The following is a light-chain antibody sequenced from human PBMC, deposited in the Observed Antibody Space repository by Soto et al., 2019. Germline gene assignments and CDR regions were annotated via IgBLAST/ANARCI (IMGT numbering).Light chain of an antibody. CDR1: NIGSKN. CDR2: RDS. Sequence: SYELTQPLSVSVALGQTARITCGGNNIGSKNVHWYQQMPGQAPVLVIYRDSNRPSGIPERFSGSNSGNTATLTISRAQVGDEADYYCQVWDSSTDVFGTGTKVTVL. J-gene: IGLJ1*01. V-gene: IGLV3-9*01. CDR3: QVWDSSTDV.